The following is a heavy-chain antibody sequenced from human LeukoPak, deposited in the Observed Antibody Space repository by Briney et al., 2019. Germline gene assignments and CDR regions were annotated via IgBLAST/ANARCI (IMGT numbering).Heavy chain of an antibody. CDR1: GFTFNNYW. V-gene: IGHV3-74*01. J-gene: IGHJ6*02. D-gene: IGHD3-16*02. CDR3: TRTGYRHGMDV. Sequence: PGGSLRLSCAASGFTFNNYWIHWVRQAPGKGLVWVSSTSTDGSTTVYGDSVKGRFTISRDNGKNTLDLQLNSLRVEDTAVYFCTRTGYRHGMDVWGQGTTVTVPS. CDR2: TSTDGSTT.